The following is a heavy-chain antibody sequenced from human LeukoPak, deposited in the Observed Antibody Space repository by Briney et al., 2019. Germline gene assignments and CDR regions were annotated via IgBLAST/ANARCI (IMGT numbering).Heavy chain of an antibody. Sequence: PGGSLRLSCAASGFIVSGHYMSWFRQAPGGGLEWVSLIYTSGTTTYADSVKGRFTISRDPSKNTLFLQMNRLRVEDTAVYYCARDKPGFLEGDMDVWGIGTTVTVSS. V-gene: IGHV3-53*01. CDR1: GFIVSGHY. CDR2: IYTSGTT. CDR3: ARDKPGFLEGDMDV. D-gene: IGHD3-3*01. J-gene: IGHJ6*03.